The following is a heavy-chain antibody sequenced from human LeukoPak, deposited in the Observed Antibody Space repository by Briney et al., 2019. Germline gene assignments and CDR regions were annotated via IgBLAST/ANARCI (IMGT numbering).Heavy chain of an antibody. J-gene: IGHJ3*02. Sequence: GASVEVSCKASGGTFSSYAISWVRQAPGQGLEWMGGIIPIFGTANYAQKFQGRVTITADESTSTAYMELSSLRSEDTAVYYCARDEWRGATIGGHAFDIWGQGTMVTVSS. CDR1: GGTFSSYA. D-gene: IGHD1-26*01. V-gene: IGHV1-69*13. CDR2: IIPIFGTA. CDR3: ARDEWRGATIGGHAFDI.